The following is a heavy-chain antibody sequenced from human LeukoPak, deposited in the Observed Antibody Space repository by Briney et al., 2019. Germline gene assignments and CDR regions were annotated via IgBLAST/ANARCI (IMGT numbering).Heavy chain of an antibody. D-gene: IGHD2-15*01. CDR2: IKSKTDGGTT. V-gene: IGHV3-15*07. CDR1: GFSFSGHW. CDR3: TTDSLLNGGLDY. J-gene: IGHJ4*02. Sequence: GGSLRLSCTASGFSFSGHWMHWVRQAPGKGLEWVGRIKSKTDGGTTDYAAPVKGRFTISRDDSKNTLYLQMNSLKTEDTAVYYCTTDSLLNGGLDYWGQGTLVTVSS.